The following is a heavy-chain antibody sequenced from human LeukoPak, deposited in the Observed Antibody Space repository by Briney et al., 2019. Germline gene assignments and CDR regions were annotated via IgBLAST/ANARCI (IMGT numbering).Heavy chain of an antibody. J-gene: IGHJ6*03. D-gene: IGHD1-26*01. CDR2: MNPNSGNT. V-gene: IGHV1-8*02. Sequence: GASVKVSCKASGYTFTGYYMHWVRQATGQGLEWMGWMNPNSGNTGYAQKFQGRVTMTRNTSISTAYMELSSLRSEDTAVYYCARAVVGATWYYYYYMDVWGKGTTVTISS. CDR3: ARAVVGATWYYYYYMDV. CDR1: GYTFTGYY.